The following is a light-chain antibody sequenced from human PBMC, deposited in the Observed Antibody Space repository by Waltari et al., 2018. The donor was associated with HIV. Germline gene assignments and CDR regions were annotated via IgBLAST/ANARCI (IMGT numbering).Light chain of an antibody. J-gene: IGKJ4*01. CDR1: QGLSRW. CDR2: GAS. Sequence: DIQMTQSPSSVSASVGDRVTIRCRASQGLSRWLAWYQQRPGQAPKLLIFGASDLQSGVPSRFSGSGAGTDVSLTISGLQPEDFAAYYCRQTNSFPLSFGGGTKVEFK. V-gene: IGKV1-12*01. CDR3: RQTNSFPLS.